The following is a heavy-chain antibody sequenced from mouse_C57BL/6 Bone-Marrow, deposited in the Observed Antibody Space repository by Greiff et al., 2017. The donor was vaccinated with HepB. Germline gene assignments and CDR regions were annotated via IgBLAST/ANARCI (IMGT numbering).Heavy chain of an antibody. CDR1: GYTFTSYG. CDR2: IYPRSGNT. CDR3: ARGGPYWYFDV. Sequence: QVQLKESGAELARPGASVKLSCKASGYTFTSYGISWVKQRTGQGLEWIGEIYPRSGNTYYNEKFKGKATLTADKSSSTAYMELRSLTSEDSAVYFCARGGPYWYFDVWGTGTTVTVSS. J-gene: IGHJ1*03. V-gene: IGHV1-81*01.